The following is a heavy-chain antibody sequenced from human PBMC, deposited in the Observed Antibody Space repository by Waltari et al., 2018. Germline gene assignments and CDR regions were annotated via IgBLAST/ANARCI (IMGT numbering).Heavy chain of an antibody. D-gene: IGHD6-6*01. CDR1: GYSISSGYY. V-gene: IGHV4-38-2*01. Sequence: QVQLQESGPGLVKPSETLSLTCPVSGYSISSGYYWVWIRQPPGKGLAWSGSIYHSGRAFYTAALKCRVRVAVDTSKEHVSLTLGAVTVAATAVYDWASARRVPGYSVLWGRGTLVTVSS. J-gene: IGHJ2*01. CDR3: ASARRVPGYSVL. CDR2: IYHSGRA.